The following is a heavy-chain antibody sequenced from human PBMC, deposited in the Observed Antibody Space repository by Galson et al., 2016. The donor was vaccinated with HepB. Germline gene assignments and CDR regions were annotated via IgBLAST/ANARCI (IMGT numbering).Heavy chain of an antibody. V-gene: IGHV3-53*01. Sequence: SLRLSCAASGFTVSTNYMSWVRPAPGKGLEWVSFIYSGGGTYYADSVKGRFTISRDSSKNTLYLQMNSLRAEDTAVYYCARVPDFSWGQGTLVTVSS. D-gene: IGHD2-21*02. CDR2: IYSGGGT. CDR3: ARVPDFS. J-gene: IGHJ5*02. CDR1: GFTVSTNY.